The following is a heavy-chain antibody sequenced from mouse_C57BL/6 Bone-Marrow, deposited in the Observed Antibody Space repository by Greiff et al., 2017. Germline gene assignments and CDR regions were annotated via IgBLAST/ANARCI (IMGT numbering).Heavy chain of an antibody. Sequence: EVHLVESGGGLVQPGGSLSLSCAASGFTFTDYYMSWVRQPPGKALEWLGFIRNKANGYTTEYSASVKGRFTISRDNSQSILYLQMNALRAEDSATYYCATRGHYYAMDYWGQGTSVTVSS. V-gene: IGHV7-3*01. CDR1: GFTFTDYY. CDR3: ATRGHYYAMDY. J-gene: IGHJ4*01. CDR2: IRNKANGYTT.